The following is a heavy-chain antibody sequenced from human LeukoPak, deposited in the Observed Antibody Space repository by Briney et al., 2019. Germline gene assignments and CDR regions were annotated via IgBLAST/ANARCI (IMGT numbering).Heavy chain of an antibody. CDR1: GYTFTGYY. V-gene: IGHV1-2*04. CDR2: INPNSGGT. J-gene: IGHJ3*02. CDR3: ARATGRYEGAFDI. Sequence: ASVKVSCKASGYTFTGYYMHWVRQAPGQGVEWMGWINPNSGGTNYAQKFQGWVTMTRDTSISTAYMELSRLRSDDTAVYYCARATGRYEGAFDIWGQGTMVTVSS. D-gene: IGHD3-16*01.